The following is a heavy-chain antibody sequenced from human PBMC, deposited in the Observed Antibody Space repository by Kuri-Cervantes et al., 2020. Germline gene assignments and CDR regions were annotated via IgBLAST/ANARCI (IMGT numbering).Heavy chain of an antibody. J-gene: IGHJ4*02. D-gene: IGHD2-2*01. CDR3: ARVVSCSSRGTSCYVDY. CDR2: INPNSGGT. CDR1: GYTFTGYY. V-gene: IGHV1-2*02. Sequence: ASVKVSCKASGYTFTGYYMHWVRQAPGQGLEWMGWINPNSGGTNYAQKFQGRVTITTDESTSTAYMELSSLRSEDTAVYYCARVVSCSSRGTSCYVDYWGQGTLVTVSS.